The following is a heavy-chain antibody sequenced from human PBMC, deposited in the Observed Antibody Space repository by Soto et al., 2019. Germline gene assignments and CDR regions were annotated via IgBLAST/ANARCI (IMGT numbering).Heavy chain of an antibody. CDR2: ISYDGSKK. Sequence: GGSLRLSCAASGFSFSSHDMHWVRQAPGKGLEWVSIISYDGSKKAYAYSVKGRFTISRDNSKNTLSLQMNSLRADDTAVYYCAPRGYRYGFYALDIWGQGTMVTVSS. D-gene: IGHD5-18*01. J-gene: IGHJ3*02. CDR3: APRGYRYGFYALDI. V-gene: IGHV3-30*03. CDR1: GFSFSSHD.